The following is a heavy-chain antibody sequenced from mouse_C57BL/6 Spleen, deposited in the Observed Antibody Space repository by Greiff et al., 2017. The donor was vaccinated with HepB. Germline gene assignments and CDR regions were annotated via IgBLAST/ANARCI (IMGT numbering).Heavy chain of an antibody. D-gene: IGHD3-3*01. CDR1: GYTFTDYY. J-gene: IGHJ4*01. Sequence: EVQLQQSGPELVKPGASVKISCKASGYTFTDYYMNWVKQSHGKSLEWIGDINPNNGGTSYNQKFKGKATLTVDKSSSTAYMELRSLTSEDSAVYYCARGRLGAMDYWGQGTPVTVSS. CDR3: ARGRLGAMDY. V-gene: IGHV1-26*01. CDR2: INPNNGGT.